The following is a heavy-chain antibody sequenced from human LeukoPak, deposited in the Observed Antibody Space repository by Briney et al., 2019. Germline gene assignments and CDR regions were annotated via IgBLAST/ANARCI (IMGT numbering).Heavy chain of an antibody. Sequence: PGGSLRLSCAASGFAFSSYSMNWVRQAPGKGLEWVSSISSSSSYIYYADSVKGRFTISRDNAKNSLYLQMNSLRAEDTAVYYCARRLWEQVSRWGQGTLVTVSS. CDR2: ISSSSSYI. CDR3: ARRLWEQVSR. V-gene: IGHV3-21*01. D-gene: IGHD1-26*01. J-gene: IGHJ4*02. CDR1: GFAFSSYS.